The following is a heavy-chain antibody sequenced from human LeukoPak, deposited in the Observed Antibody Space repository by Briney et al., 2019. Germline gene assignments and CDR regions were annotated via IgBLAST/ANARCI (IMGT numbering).Heavy chain of an antibody. CDR1: GGSISSYY. Sequence: SETLSLTCTVSGGSISSYYWSWIRQPPGKGLEWLGYIYYSGSTNYNPSLKSRVTISADTSNSQFSLKLSSVTAADTAVYYCARVPRHCSSASCYLYNWFDPWGQGTLVTVSS. D-gene: IGHD2-2*01. J-gene: IGHJ5*02. V-gene: IGHV4-59*01. CDR3: ARVPRHCSSASCYLYNWFDP. CDR2: IYYSGST.